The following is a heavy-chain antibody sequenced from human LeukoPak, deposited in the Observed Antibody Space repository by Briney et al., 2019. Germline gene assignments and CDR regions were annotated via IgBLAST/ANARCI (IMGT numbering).Heavy chain of an antibody. CDR1: GYTFTSYG. D-gene: IGHD3-22*01. Sequence: ASVKVSCKASGYTFTSYGISWVRQAPGQGLEWMGWMSAYNGNTNYAQKFQGRVTMTRDTSISTAYMELSRLRSDDTAVYYCARGRLAYYDSSGYYHTYYFDYWGQGTLVTVSS. V-gene: IGHV1-18*01. CDR3: ARGRLAYYDSSGYYHTYYFDY. J-gene: IGHJ4*02. CDR2: MSAYNGNT.